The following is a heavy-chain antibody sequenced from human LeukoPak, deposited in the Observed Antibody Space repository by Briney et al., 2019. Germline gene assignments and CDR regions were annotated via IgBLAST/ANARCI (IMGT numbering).Heavy chain of an antibody. D-gene: IGHD5-12*01. CDR2: IKQDGSEK. CDR3: ARGMSSGYDFDY. J-gene: IGHJ4*02. Sequence: PGGSLRLSCAASGFTFSSYWMTWVRQAPGKGLEWVANIKQDGSEKYYVDSVKGRFTISRDNAKNSLYLQMNSPRAEDTAVYYCARGMSSGYDFDYWGQGTLVTVPS. CDR1: GFTFSSYW. V-gene: IGHV3-7*01.